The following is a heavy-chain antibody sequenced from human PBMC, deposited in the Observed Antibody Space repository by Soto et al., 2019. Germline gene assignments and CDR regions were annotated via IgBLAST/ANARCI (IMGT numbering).Heavy chain of an antibody. D-gene: IGHD2-2*01. CDR2: ISAYNGNT. Sequence: ASVKVSCKASGYTFTSYGIIWVRQAPGQGLEWMGWISAYNGNTNYAQKLQGRVTMTTDTSTSTAYMELRSLRSDDTAVYYCARSEGWDIVVVPAAIGTDDYYYGMDVWGQGTTVTVSS. CDR3: ARSEGWDIVVVPAAIGTDDYYYGMDV. CDR1: GYTFTSYG. V-gene: IGHV1-18*04. J-gene: IGHJ6*02.